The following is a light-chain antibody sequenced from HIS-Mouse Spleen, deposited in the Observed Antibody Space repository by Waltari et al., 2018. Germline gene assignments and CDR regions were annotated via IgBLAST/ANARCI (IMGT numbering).Light chain of an antibody. Sequence: QSVLTQPPSVSGAPGQRVTISCTGSSSNIGAGYDVNWYQQLPGTAPKLLIYGNGNRPSGVPDRFSGSKSGTSASLAITGIQAEDEADYYCQSYDSSLSGSYVFGTGTKVTVL. V-gene: IGLV1-40*01. CDR2: GNG. J-gene: IGLJ1*01. CDR3: QSYDSSLSGSYV. CDR1: SSNIGAGYD.